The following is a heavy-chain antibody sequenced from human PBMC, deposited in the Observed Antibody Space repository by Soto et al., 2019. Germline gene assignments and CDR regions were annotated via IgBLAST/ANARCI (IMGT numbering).Heavy chain of an antibody. V-gene: IGHV6-1*01. D-gene: IGHD6-13*01. CDR2: TYYRSKWYN. Sequence: SQTLSLTCAISGDSVSSNSAAWNWIRQSPSRGLEWLGRTYYRSKWYNDYAVSVKSRITINPDTSKNQFSLQLNSVTPEDTAVYYCARDVIAAAGTLVVWFDPWGQGTLVTVSS. J-gene: IGHJ5*02. CDR3: ARDVIAAAGTLVVWFDP. CDR1: GDSVSSNSAA.